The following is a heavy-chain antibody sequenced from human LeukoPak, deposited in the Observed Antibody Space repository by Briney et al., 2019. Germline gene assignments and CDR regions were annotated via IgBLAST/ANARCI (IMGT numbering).Heavy chain of an antibody. J-gene: IGHJ3*02. CDR1: GYTFTSYY. CDR3: ARGGGGDTVEVPAAMYAFDI. CDR2: INPSGGST. Sequence: ASVKVSCKASGYTFTSYYMHWVRQAPGQGLEWMGIINPSGGSTSYAQKFQGRVTMTRDTSTSTVYMELSSLRSEDTAVYYCARGGGGDTVEVPAAMYAFDIWGQGTMVTVSS. D-gene: IGHD2-2*01. V-gene: IGHV1-46*01.